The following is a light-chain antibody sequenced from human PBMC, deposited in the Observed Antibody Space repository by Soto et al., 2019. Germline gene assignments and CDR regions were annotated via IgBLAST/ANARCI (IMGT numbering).Light chain of an antibody. J-gene: IGKJ5*01. CDR1: QSVDSNY. CDR3: QQYGSSPIT. V-gene: IGKV3-20*01. CDR2: GAS. Sequence: EIVLTQSPATLPVSPGERATLSCRASQSVDSNYLAWYQQKPGQAPRLLIYGASRRATGIPDRFSGSGSGTDFTLTISRLEPEDFAVYYCQQYGSSPITFGQGTRLEI.